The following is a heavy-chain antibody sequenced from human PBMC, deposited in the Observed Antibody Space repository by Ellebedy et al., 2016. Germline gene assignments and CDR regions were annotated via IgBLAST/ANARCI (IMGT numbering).Heavy chain of an antibody. J-gene: IGHJ4*02. CDR3: TKEAGHYFDY. V-gene: IGHV3-11*05. CDR2: IRSSSTDA. CDR1: GFTFSDYH. Sequence: GESLKISXAASGFTFSDYHMTWIRQAPGKGLEWVSYIRSSSTDANYADSVKGRFTISRDNAKNSLYLQMNSLRVEDTAVYYCTKEAGHYFDYWGQGTLVTVSS.